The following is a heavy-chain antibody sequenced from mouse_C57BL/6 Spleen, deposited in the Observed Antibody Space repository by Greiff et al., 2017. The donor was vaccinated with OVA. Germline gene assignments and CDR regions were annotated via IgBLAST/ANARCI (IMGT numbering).Heavy chain of an antibody. CDR1: GFSLSTSGMG. V-gene: IGHV8-12*01. Sequence: QVTLKESGPGILQSSQTLSLTCSFSGFSLSTSGMGVSWIRQPSGKGLEWLAHIYWDDDKRYNPSLKSRLTISKDTSRNQVFLKITSVDTADTATYYCARGRVTTVVERIYYFDYWGQGTTLTVSS. CDR3: ARGRVTTVVERIYYFDY. D-gene: IGHD1-1*01. CDR2: IYWDDDK. J-gene: IGHJ2*01.